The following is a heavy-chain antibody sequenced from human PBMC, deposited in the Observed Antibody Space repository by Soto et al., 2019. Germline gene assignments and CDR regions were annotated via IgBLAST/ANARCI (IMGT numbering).Heavy chain of an antibody. CDR2: IDSKLDADKT. D-gene: IGHD2-21*02. V-gene: IGHV3-15*04. CDR1: GFTFIKAY. CDR3: VQRFTAVATASFDY. J-gene: IGHJ4*02. Sequence: VEFLRFSYAACGFTFIKAYMNWVRQGPGKGLEWIGQIDSKLDADKTDFAAPVKGRFTLSRDDSKNTVYLQMNGLEIEDTGMYHCVQRFTAVATASFDYRGQGTLVTV.